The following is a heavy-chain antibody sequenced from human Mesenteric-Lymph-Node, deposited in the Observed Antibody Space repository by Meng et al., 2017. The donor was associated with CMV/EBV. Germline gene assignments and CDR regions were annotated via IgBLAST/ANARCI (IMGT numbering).Heavy chain of an antibody. V-gene: IGHV4-39*01. Sequence: CTLSGGSISSSIHHWGWIRQPPGKGLEWIGSIYYRGNTYYNPSLKSRVTISVDMSKNQFSLKLNSVTAADTAVYYCVRLRNGCSGDFWGQGTLVTVSS. CDR2: IYYRGNT. CDR1: GGSISSSIHH. D-gene: IGHD3-3*01. CDR3: VRLRNGCSGDF. J-gene: IGHJ4*02.